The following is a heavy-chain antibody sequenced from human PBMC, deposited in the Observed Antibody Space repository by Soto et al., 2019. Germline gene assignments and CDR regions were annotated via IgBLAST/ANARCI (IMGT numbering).Heavy chain of an antibody. J-gene: IGHJ6*03. V-gene: IGHV3-21*01. CDR1: GFTFSSYS. CDR2: ISSSSSYI. CDR3: ARDGFQRLGGDYYYYYMDV. D-gene: IGHD3-16*01. Sequence: EVQLVESGGGLVKPGGSLRLSCAASGFTFSSYSMNWVRQAPGKGLEWVSSISSSSSYIYYADSVKGRFTISRDNAKNSLYLQINSLRAEDTVVYYCARDGFQRLGGDYYYYYMDVCVNGTTVTVSS.